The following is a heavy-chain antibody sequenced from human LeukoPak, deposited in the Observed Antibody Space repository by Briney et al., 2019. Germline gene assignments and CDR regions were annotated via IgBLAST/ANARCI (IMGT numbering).Heavy chain of an antibody. CDR1: GFTFSTYN. Sequence: PGGSLRLSCAASGFTFSTYNMNWVRQAPGKGLEWVSSISSRSSYIYYADSVKGRFTISRDNAKNSLYLQMNSLRAEDTAVYYIAGGSSGGRGDYYYMDVWGKGTTVTVSS. CDR3: AGGSSGGRGDYYYMDV. CDR2: ISSRSSYI. V-gene: IGHV3-21*01. J-gene: IGHJ6*03. D-gene: IGHD1-26*01.